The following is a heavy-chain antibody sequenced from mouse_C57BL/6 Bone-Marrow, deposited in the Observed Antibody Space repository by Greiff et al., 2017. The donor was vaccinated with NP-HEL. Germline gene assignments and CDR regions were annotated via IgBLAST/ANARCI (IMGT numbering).Heavy chain of an antibody. D-gene: IGHD1-1*01. CDR3: ARILDGSPFYYFDY. Sequence: QVQLQQPGAELVKPGASVKLSCKASGYTFTSYWMHWVKQRPGRGLEWIGRIDPNSGGTKYNEKFKSKATLTVDKPSSTAYMQLSSLTSEDSAAYYCARILDGSPFYYFDYWGQGTTLTVS. J-gene: IGHJ2*01. V-gene: IGHV1-72*01. CDR1: GYTFTSYW. CDR2: IDPNSGGT.